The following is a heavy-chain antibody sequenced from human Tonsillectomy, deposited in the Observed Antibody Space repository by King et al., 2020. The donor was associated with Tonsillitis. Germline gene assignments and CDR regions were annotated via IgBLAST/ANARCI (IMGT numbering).Heavy chain of an antibody. V-gene: IGHV4-39*01. Sequence: MQLQESGPGLVKPSETLSLTCTVSGGSISSSSYYWGWIRQPPGKGLEWIGSIYYSGSTYYNPSLKSRVTISVDTSKNQFPLKLSSLTAADTAVYYCARQAREKWQQKKDGDASDIWGQGTMVTVSS. D-gene: IGHD1-26*01. CDR1: GGSISSSSYY. J-gene: IGHJ3*02. CDR3: ARQAREKWQQKKDGDASDI. CDR2: IYYSGST.